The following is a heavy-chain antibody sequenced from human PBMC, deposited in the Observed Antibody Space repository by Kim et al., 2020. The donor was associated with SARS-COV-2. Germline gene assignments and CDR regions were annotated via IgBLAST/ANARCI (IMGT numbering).Heavy chain of an antibody. J-gene: IGHJ5*02. V-gene: IGHV4-34*01. CDR2: INHSGST. Sequence: SGTLSLTCAVYGGSFSGYYWSWIRQPPGKGLEWIGEINHSGSTNYNPSLKSRVTISVDTSKNQFSLKLSSVTAADTAVYYCARGRVDYDFWSGYLPRNWFDPWGQGTLVTVSS. CDR3: ARGRVDYDFWSGYLPRNWFDP. CDR1: GGSFSGYY. D-gene: IGHD3-3*01.